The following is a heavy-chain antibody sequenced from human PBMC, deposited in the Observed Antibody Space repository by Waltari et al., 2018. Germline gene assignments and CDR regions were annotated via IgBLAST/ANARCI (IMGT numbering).Heavy chain of an antibody. J-gene: IGHJ6*03. D-gene: IGHD6-6*01. CDR3: AKPPGQVVEYSYYYMDV. CDR2: IRYDEVNK. Sequence: GLEWVAFIRYDEVNKYYAESVKGRFTISRDKSKNTLYLQMNSLSTEDTAVYYCAKPPGQVVEYSYYYMDVWGKGTTVTVSS. V-gene: IGHV3-30*02.